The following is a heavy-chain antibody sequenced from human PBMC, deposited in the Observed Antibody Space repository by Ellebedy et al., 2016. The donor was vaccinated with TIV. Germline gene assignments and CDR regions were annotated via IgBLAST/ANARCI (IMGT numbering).Heavy chain of an antibody. Sequence: GESLKISCAASGFTFSSYSMNWVRQAPGKGLEWVSSISSSSSYIYYADSVKGRFTISRDNAKNSLYLQMNSLRAEDTAVYYCARDRGSGSDYRGWFDPWGQGTLVTVSS. V-gene: IGHV3-21*01. CDR3: ARDRGSGSDYRGWFDP. CDR1: GFTFSSYS. D-gene: IGHD3-10*01. J-gene: IGHJ5*02. CDR2: ISSSSSYI.